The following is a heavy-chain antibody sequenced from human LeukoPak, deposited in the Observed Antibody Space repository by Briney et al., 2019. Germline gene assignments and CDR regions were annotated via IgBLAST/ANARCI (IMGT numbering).Heavy chain of an antibody. D-gene: IGHD4-23*01. CDR2: INPNSGGT. J-gene: IGHJ4*02. Sequence: ASVKVSCKVSGYTLTELSMHWVRQAPGQGLEWMGWINPNSGGTNYAQKFQSRVTMTRDTSISTAYMELSRLRSDDTAVYYCARDLYDYGGNSGSDYWGQGTLVTVSS. CDR3: ARDLYDYGGNSGSDY. CDR1: GYTLTELS. V-gene: IGHV1-2*02.